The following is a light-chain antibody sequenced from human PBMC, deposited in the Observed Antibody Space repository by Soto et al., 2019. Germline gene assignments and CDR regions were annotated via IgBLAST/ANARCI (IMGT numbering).Light chain of an antibody. CDR3: QQRASWPLT. V-gene: IGKV3-11*01. J-gene: IGKJ4*01. Sequence: EIVLTQSPATLSLSPGERATLSCRASQSISGYLAWYQHRPGRAPRLLIYDASNRATGIPDRFSGRGSGTDFTLPISSLEPEDFAVYYCQQRASWPLTFGGGTALE. CDR1: QSISGY. CDR2: DAS.